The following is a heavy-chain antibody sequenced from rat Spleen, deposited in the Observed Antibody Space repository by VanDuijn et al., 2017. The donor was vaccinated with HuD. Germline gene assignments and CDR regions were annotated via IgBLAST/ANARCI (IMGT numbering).Heavy chain of an antibody. J-gene: IGHJ2*01. CDR1: GFTFNNYW. CDR2: ITNTGGST. Sequence: EVQLAESGGGLVQPGRSLKLSCVASGFTFNNYWMTWIRQAPGKGLEWVASITNTGGSTYYGDSVKGRFTISSDNAKTTLYLQMDSLRSEDTSTYYCAKDLNYFDYWGQGVMVTVSS. CDR3: AKDLNYFDY. V-gene: IGHV5-31*01.